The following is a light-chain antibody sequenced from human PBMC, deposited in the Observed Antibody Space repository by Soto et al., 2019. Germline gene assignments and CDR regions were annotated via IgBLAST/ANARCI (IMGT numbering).Light chain of an antibody. Sequence: DIVLTQSPGTLSLSPGERATLSCRASQTFSSNFLAWYQQKPGQAPRLLICGASSRATGIPDRFSGGESGTDFTLTITSLEPDDFAVDYCQQYVTSPWTFGKGTNVEIK. CDR3: QQYVTSPWT. CDR1: QTFSSNF. J-gene: IGKJ1*01. CDR2: GAS. V-gene: IGKV3-20*01.